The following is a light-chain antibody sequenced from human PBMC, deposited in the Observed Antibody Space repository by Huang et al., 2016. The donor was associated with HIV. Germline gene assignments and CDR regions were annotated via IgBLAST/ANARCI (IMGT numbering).Light chain of an antibody. CDR3: MQALQTTWT. V-gene: IGKV2-28*01. J-gene: IGKJ1*01. Sequence: DIVMTQSPLSLPVTPGEPASISCRFSQSLLHSNGYNSLDWYLQKPGQSPQLLIYLGSNRASGVPDRFSGSGSGTDFTLKISRVEAEDVGVYYCMQALQTTWTFGQGTKVEIK. CDR2: LGS. CDR1: QSLLHSNGYNS.